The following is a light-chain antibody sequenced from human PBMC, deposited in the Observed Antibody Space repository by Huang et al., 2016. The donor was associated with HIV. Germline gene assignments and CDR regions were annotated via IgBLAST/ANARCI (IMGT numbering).Light chain of an antibody. CDR2: DAS. V-gene: IGKV3-11*01. CDR1: QSVNSY. CDR3: QQRSTSPIT. J-gene: IGKJ5*01. Sequence: EIVLTHSPATLSVSPGEGSAFSSRASQSVNSYLAWYQQKPGQAPRLLIYDASKRATGIPAMFRGSGSGTDFTLTISSLEPEDFAVYYCQQRSTSPITFGQGTRLEIK.